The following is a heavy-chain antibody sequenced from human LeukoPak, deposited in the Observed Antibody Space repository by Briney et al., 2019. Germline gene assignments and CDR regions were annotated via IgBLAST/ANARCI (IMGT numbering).Heavy chain of an antibody. D-gene: IGHD4-17*01. J-gene: IGHJ4*02. Sequence: ESSETLSLTCTVSSGSISTYFWSWIRQPPGKGLEWIGYIYYSGSTNYNPSLKSRVTISVDTSKNQFSLKLSSVTAADTAVYYCARGHNYGDNTDWGQGTLVTVSS. CDR3: ARGHNYGDNTD. CDR2: IYYSGST. V-gene: IGHV4-59*01. CDR1: SGSISTYF.